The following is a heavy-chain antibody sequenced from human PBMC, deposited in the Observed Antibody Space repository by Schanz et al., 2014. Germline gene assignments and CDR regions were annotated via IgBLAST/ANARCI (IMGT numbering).Heavy chain of an antibody. Sequence: EVQVVESGGGLVQPGGSLRLSCTASGFNSDDYAMHWVRQAPGKGLEWVSNIPWNGAAIGYAGSVRGRFTISRDSAKNSLYLQMNSLRPEDTALYYCAKGSRSGSKDKDVWGKGTTVTVSS. V-gene: IGHV3-9*02. CDR2: IPWNGAAI. CDR3: AKGSRSGSKDKDV. CDR1: GFNSDDYA. D-gene: IGHD3-10*01. J-gene: IGHJ6*03.